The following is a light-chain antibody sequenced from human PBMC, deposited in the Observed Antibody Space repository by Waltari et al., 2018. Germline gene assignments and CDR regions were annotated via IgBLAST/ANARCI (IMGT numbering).Light chain of an antibody. J-gene: IGLJ2*01. CDR3: SSQSSNDVVL. Sequence: QSALPQPASVSGSPGQSVTIFCAGTSTDVGGYNSFSWYQEHPGQAPRVISYDVSDRPSGVSHRFSGSKSGNTASLTISGLQAEDEADYYCSSQSSNDVVLFGGGTKLTVL. V-gene: IGLV2-14*01. CDR1: STDVGGYNS. CDR2: DVS.